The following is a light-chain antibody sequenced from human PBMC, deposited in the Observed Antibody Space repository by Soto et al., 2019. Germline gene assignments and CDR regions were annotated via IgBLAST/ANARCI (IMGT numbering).Light chain of an antibody. J-gene: IGKJ4*01. Sequence: EIVLTQSPATLSVSPGERATLSCRASQSVGSYLAWYQQRPGQAPRLLIYDASNRATGIPARFSGSGSGTDFTLTISSLEPEDFAVSYCQQRSNWPLTFGGGTKVEIK. V-gene: IGKV3-11*01. CDR2: DAS. CDR3: QQRSNWPLT. CDR1: QSVGSY.